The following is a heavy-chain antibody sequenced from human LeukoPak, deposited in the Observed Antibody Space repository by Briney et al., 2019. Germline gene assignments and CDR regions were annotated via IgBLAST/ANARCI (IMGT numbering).Heavy chain of an antibody. CDR1: GFTFSNAW. D-gene: IGHD1-1*01. Sequence: GGSLRLSCAASGFTFSNAWMSWVRQAPGKGLEWVGRIKSKTDGGTTDYAAPVKGRFTISRDESKNTVYLQMNSLKTEDTAVYYCTAIIRTTEGAYWGQGTLVTVSS. CDR2: IKSKTDGGTT. J-gene: IGHJ4*02. CDR3: TAIIRTTEGAY. V-gene: IGHV3-15*01.